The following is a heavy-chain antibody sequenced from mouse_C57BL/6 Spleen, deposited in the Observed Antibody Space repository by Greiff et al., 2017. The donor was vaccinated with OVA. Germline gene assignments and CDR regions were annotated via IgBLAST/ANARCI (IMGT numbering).Heavy chain of an antibody. V-gene: IGHV1-78*01. CDR3: AKARGGYYGDWYFDV. CDR2: IYPRDGST. CDR1: GYTFTDHT. D-gene: IGHD2-3*01. Sequence: QVQLQQSDAELVKPGASVKISCKVSGYTFTDHTIHWMKQRPEQGLEWIGYIYPRDGSTKYNEKFKGKATLTADKSSSTAYMQLNSLTSEDSAVYFCAKARGGYYGDWYFDVWGTGTTVTVSS. J-gene: IGHJ1*03.